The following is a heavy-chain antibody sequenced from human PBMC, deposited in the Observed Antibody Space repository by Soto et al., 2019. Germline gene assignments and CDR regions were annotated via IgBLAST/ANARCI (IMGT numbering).Heavy chain of an antibody. Sequence: QVQLVQSGAEVKRPGSSVKVSCKASGDTFNFYSINWVRQAPGLGLEWMGRVNPIVSMSNYAQRFQGRVTMTAEKSTSTAYMELSGLRSEDTDIYYCATSYGSGYRAFDYWGQGALVTVSS. V-gene: IGHV1-69*04. J-gene: IGHJ4*02. CDR3: ATSYGSGYRAFDY. CDR1: GDTFNFYS. D-gene: IGHD3-10*01. CDR2: VNPIVSMS.